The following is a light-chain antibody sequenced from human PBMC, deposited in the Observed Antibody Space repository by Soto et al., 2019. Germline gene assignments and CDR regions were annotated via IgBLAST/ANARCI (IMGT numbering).Light chain of an antibody. CDR1: QSISSY. CDR2: AAS. Sequence: DSQMTQSPPSRSACVGDRFTLTCLASQSISSYLNWYQQKPGNAPKLLIYAASSLQSGVTSRLSGSGSGTDFTLTISSMQPEDFATYYCQQRYSTPRITFGQGTRLEI. CDR3: QQRYSTPRIT. J-gene: IGKJ5*01. V-gene: IGKV1-39*01.